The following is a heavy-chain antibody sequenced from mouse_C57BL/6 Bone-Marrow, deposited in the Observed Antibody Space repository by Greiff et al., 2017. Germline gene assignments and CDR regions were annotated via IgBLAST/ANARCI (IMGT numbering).Heavy chain of an antibody. CDR2: ISGGGGNT. CDR1: GFTFSSYT. Sequence: EVMLVESGGGLVKPGGSLKLSCAASGFTFSSYTMSWVRQTPEKRLQWVAAISGGGGNTYYPDSVKGRFTISRDNNKNILYLQMSSLRSEDTALYYCSRLVTTVLATKYFDVWGTGTTVTVSS. J-gene: IGHJ1*03. CDR3: SRLVTTVLATKYFDV. V-gene: IGHV5-9*01. D-gene: IGHD1-1*01.